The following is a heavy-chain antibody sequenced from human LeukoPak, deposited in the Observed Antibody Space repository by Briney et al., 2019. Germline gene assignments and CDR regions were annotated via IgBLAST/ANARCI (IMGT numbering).Heavy chain of an antibody. J-gene: IGHJ6*02. Sequence: GSSVKVSCKASGGTFSSYAISWVRQAPGQGLEWMGGIIPIFGTANYAQKFQGRVTITADESTSTAYMELSSLRSDDTAVYYCARVRDISTYYYYGMDVWGQGTTVTVSS. CDR2: IIPIFGTA. CDR3: ARVRDISTYYYYGMDV. D-gene: IGHD3-9*01. V-gene: IGHV1-69*01. CDR1: GGTFSSYA.